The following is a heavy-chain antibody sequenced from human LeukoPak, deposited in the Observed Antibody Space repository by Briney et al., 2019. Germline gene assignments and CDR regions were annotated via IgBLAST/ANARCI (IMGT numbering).Heavy chain of an antibody. D-gene: IGHD5-18*01. CDR2: KYYRSKWYN. CDR3: ARGYGYYFDY. J-gene: IGHJ4*02. Sequence: SQTLSLTCAISGDSVSSNSAAWNWIRQSPSIGLEWLGRKYYRSKWYNDYAVCVKSRITINPDTSENHFSLQLNSVTPEDTAVYYCARGYGYYFDYWGQGTLVTVSS. CDR1: GDSVSSNSAA. V-gene: IGHV6-1*01.